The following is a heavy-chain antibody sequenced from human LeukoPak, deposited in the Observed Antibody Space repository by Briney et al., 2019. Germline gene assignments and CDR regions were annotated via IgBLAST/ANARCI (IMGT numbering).Heavy chain of an antibody. CDR1: GFTFSSYA. J-gene: IGHJ4*02. V-gene: IGHV3-30-3*01. Sequence: PGGSLRLSCAASGFTFSSYAMHWVRQAPGKGLEWVAVISYDGSNKYYADSVKGRFTITRDNSKNTQYLQMNSLRAEDTAVYYCAKEKAIFGVTHPFDYWGQGTLVTVSS. CDR3: AKEKAIFGVTHPFDY. CDR2: ISYDGSNK. D-gene: IGHD3-3*01.